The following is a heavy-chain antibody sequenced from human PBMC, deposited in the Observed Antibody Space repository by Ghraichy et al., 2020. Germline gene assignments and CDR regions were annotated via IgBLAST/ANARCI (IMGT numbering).Heavy chain of an antibody. CDR3: ARAMAAAEDY. J-gene: IGHJ4*02. CDR1: GFTFSSYS. Sequence: GGSLRLSCTASGFTFSSYSMNWVRQAPGKGLEWLSYITSTSSAIYYADSVKGRFTVSRDNAKSSLYLQINSLRAEDTAMYYCARAMAAAEDYWGQGTLVTVSS. CDR2: ITSTSSAI. D-gene: IGHD6-13*01. V-gene: IGHV3-48*01.